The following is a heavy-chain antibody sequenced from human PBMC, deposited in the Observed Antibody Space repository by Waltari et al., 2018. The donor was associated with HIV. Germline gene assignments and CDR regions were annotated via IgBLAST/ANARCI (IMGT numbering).Heavy chain of an antibody. J-gene: IGHJ4*02. CDR3: AKGLMVFAIGVSDY. CDR1: GFTFTDYA. D-gene: IGHD2-8*01. V-gene: IGHV3-30*18. CDR2: ISNDGMNK. Sequence: QVQLVESGGGVVQPGRSLRLSCDSSGFTFTDYAMHWVRQAPGKGLEWVAVISNDGMNKYYADSVKGRFTISRDSSKNTLYLQMNSLRTDDTAVYYCAKGLMVFAIGVSDYWGQGTLVTVSS.